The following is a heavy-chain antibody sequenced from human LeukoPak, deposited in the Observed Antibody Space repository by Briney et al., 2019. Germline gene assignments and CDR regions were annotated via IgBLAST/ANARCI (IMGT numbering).Heavy chain of an antibody. CDR3: ARDQAILGWFDP. D-gene: IGHD1-26*01. Sequence: SETLSLTCTVSGGSISSYYWSWIRQPAGKGLEWIGRIYTCGSTNYNPSLKSRVTMSVDTSKNQFSLKLSSVTAADTAVYYCARDQAILGWFDPWGQGTLVTVSS. CDR1: GGSISSYY. CDR2: IYTCGST. V-gene: IGHV4-4*07. J-gene: IGHJ5*02.